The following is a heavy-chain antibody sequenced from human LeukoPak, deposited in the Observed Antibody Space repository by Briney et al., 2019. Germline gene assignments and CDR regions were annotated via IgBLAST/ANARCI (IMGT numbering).Heavy chain of an antibody. Sequence: ASVKVSCKASGYTFTGYYMHWVRQAPGQGLEWMGWINPNSGNTNYAQKLQGRVTMTTDTSTSTAYMELRSLRSDDTAVYYCARDPLLCDYWGQGTLVTVSS. J-gene: IGHJ4*02. V-gene: IGHV1-18*04. CDR1: GYTFTGYY. D-gene: IGHD3-16*01. CDR2: INPNSGNT. CDR3: ARDPLLCDY.